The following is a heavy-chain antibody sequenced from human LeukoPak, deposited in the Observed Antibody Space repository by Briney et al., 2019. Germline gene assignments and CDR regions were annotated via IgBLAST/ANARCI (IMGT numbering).Heavy chain of an antibody. J-gene: IGHJ3*02. CDR2: IYSGGYT. CDR1: GFTVSHNF. CDR3: ARTRTFRETSDAFDI. V-gene: IGHV3-66*01. Sequence: GGSLRLSCAASGFTVSHNFMSWVRQAPGKGLELVSVIYSGGYTNYPDSVKGRFTISRDNSKNTLYLQMNSLRAEDTAVYYCARTRTFRETSDAFDIWGQGTMVTVSS. D-gene: IGHD1-14*01.